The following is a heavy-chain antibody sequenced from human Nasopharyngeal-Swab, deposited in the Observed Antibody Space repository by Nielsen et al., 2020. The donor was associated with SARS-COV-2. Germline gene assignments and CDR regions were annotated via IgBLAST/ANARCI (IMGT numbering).Heavy chain of an antibody. Sequence: ASVKVSCKASGYTFTSYAMHWVRQAPGQRLEWMGWINADNDNTRYSKNFQDRVTITWDTSASTVYMELRSLRSEDTAVYYCARDQNPGGRDAFDIWGQGTGVTVSS. CDR1: GYTFTSYA. CDR3: ARDQNPGGRDAFDI. CDR2: INADNDNT. D-gene: IGHD2/OR15-2a*01. V-gene: IGHV1-3*01. J-gene: IGHJ3*02.